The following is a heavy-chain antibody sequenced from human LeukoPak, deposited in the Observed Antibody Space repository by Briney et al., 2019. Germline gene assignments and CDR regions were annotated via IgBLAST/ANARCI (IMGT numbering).Heavy chain of an antibody. Sequence: SVKVSCEASGGTFSSYAISWVRQAPGQGLEWMGGIIPIFGTANYAQKFQGRVTITTDESTSTAYMELRSLRSDDTAVYYCARRFNYYDSSGYYEGLYFDYWGQGTLVTVSS. J-gene: IGHJ4*02. D-gene: IGHD3-22*01. CDR2: IIPIFGTA. V-gene: IGHV1-69*05. CDR3: ARRFNYYDSSGYYEGLYFDY. CDR1: GGTFSSYA.